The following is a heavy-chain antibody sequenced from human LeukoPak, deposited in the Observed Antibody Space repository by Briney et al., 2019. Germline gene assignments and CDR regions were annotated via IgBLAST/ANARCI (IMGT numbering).Heavy chain of an antibody. CDR1: GFIFSSYT. CDR2: ISNSSSYI. D-gene: IGHD6-19*01. Sequence: GGSLSLSCAASGFIFSSYTMNWVRQAPGKGLEWVAFISNSSSYIYYADSMKGRLTISRDNAKNSLYLQMNSLRDEDTAVYYCARDRGQWLVTGPERGFDYWGQGTLVTVSS. J-gene: IGHJ4*02. V-gene: IGHV3-21*01. CDR3: ARDRGQWLVTGPERGFDY.